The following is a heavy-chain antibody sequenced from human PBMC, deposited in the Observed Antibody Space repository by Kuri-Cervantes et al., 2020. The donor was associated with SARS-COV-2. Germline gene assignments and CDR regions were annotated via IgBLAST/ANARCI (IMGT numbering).Heavy chain of an antibody. J-gene: IGHJ5*02. CDR3: ARERPESYCFDP. V-gene: IGHV1-46*01. CDR2: FRPSRGSP. Sequence: ASVKVSCKVSGYTLTELSMHWVRQAPGKGLEWMGAFRPSRGSPTYAQRFQDRVTITGDTSTTTVYMELSSLTSDDTAVYYCARERPESYCFDPWGQGTLVTVSS. CDR1: GYTLTELS.